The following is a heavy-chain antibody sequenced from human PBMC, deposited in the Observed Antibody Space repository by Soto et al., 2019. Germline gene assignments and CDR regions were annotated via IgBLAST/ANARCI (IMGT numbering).Heavy chain of an antibody. Sequence: QVQLVQSGVEVKEPGASVKVSCKASGYTFTSYYMHWLRQAPGQGLEWMGIINPSGGGTSYAQKFQGRVTMTRDTSTRTIYKELSSLRSEDTAVYYCARAADGNSVDFDYWGQGTLVTVSS. J-gene: IGHJ4*02. CDR2: INPSGGGT. CDR3: ARAADGNSVDFDY. D-gene: IGHD4-4*01. CDR1: GYTFTSYY. V-gene: IGHV1-46*01.